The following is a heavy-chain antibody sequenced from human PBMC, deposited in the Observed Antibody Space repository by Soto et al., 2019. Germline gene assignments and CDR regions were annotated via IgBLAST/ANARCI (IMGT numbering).Heavy chain of an antibody. CDR3: ARLRLEPEGANLPLLSGLDV. CDR2: ITPILGRT. Sequence: QVQLVQSGAEVQKPGSSVRVSCKASGDTFAGHSINWVRQAPAQGLEWLGVITPILGRTDYAPKFQGRVTITADDSATTAVWDLRSLKSADTAVYYCARLRLEPEGANLPLLSGLDVWGQGTTVSVSS. V-gene: IGHV1-69*01. CDR1: GDTFAGHS. J-gene: IGHJ6*02. D-gene: IGHD1-26*01.